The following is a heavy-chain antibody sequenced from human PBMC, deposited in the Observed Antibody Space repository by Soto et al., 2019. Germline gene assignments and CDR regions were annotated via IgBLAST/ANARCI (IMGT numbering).Heavy chain of an antibody. J-gene: IGHJ6*02. V-gene: IGHV3-33*06. CDR3: ANTAMGIGGYYSGMDV. D-gene: IGHD5-18*01. CDR2: IWYDGSNK. CDR1: GFTFSSYG. Sequence: GGSLRLSCAASGFTFSSYGMHWVRQAPGKGLEWVAVIWYDGSNKYYADSVKGRFTISRDNSKNTLYLQMNSLRAEDTAVYYCANTAMGIGGYYSGMDVWGQGTTVTVSS.